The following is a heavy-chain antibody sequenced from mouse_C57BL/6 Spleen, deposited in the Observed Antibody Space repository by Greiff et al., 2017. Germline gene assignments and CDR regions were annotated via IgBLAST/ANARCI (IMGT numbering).Heavy chain of an antibody. CDR1: GYSITSGFY. CDR2: IRYDGSN. CDR3: ARGDGYYPYFDY. D-gene: IGHD2-3*01. Sequence: EVQLVESGPGLVKPSQSLSLTCSVTGYSITSGFYWNWIRQFPGNKLEWMGYIRYDGSNNYNPSLKNRISITRDTSKNQFFLKLTSVTTEDTATYYCARGDGYYPYFDYWGQGTTLTVSS. J-gene: IGHJ2*01. V-gene: IGHV3-6*01.